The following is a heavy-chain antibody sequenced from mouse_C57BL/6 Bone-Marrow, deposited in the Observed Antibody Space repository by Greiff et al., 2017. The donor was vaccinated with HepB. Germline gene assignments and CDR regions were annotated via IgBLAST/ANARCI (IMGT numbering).Heavy chain of an antibody. V-gene: IGHV6-3*01. J-gene: IGHJ3*01. D-gene: IGHD2-2*01. Sequence: EVKVEESGGGLVQPGGSMKLSCVASGFTFSNYWMNWVRQSPEKGLEWVAQIRLKSDNYATHYAESVKGRFTISRDDSKSSDYLQMNNLRAEDTGIYYCTGIPLWLRRQAWFAYWGQGTLVTVSA. CDR3: TGIPLWLRRQAWFAY. CDR2: IRLKSDNYAT. CDR1: GFTFSNYW.